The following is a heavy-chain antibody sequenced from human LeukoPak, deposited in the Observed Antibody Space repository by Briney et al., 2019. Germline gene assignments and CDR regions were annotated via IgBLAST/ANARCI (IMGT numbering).Heavy chain of an antibody. Sequence: PSETLSLTCAVYGGSFSGYYWSWIRQPPGKGLEWIGEINHSGSTNYNPSLKSRVTISVDTSKNQFSLKLSSVTAADTAVYYCARESYYYDSSGYRRFDYWGQGTLVTVSS. CDR2: INHSGST. J-gene: IGHJ4*02. CDR3: ARESYYYDSSGYRRFDY. D-gene: IGHD3-22*01. V-gene: IGHV4-34*01. CDR1: GGSFSGYY.